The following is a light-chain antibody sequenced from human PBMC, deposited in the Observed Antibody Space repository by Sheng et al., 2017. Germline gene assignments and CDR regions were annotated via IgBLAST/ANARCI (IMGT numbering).Light chain of an antibody. CDR1: QGISSS. Sequence: IQLTQSPSSLSASVGDRVTITCRTSQGISSSLAWYRQEPGKAPQLLIYAASTLQSGVPSRFSGSESGTDFTLTISSLQPEDFATXYCQQLNSYPFTFGPGTKVDIK. V-gene: IGKV1-9*01. CDR3: QQLNSYPFT. J-gene: IGKJ3*01. CDR2: AAS.